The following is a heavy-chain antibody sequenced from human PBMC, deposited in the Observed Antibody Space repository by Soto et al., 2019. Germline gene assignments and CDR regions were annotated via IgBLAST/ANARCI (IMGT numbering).Heavy chain of an antibody. J-gene: IGHJ5*02. CDR1: GLTFGDHY. V-gene: IGHV3-72*01. CDR2: SRNKDKSYST. Sequence: EVQLVESGGGLVQPGGSLTLSCAVSGLTFGDHYMEWVRQAPGKGLEWVARSRNKDKSYSTDFAASVKGRFTISRDESKNSLNLPMHSLMTEDTAVYYCSILEGAWGQGTLVTVSS. D-gene: IGHD2-21*01. CDR3: SILEGA.